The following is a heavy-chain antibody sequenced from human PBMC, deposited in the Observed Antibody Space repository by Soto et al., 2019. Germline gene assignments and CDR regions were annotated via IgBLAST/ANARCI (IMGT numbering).Heavy chain of an antibody. V-gene: IGHV1-3*01. Sequence: PSVKVSCKASGYTFTSYAMHWVRQAPGQRLEWMGWINAGNGKTKYSQKFQGRVTITRDTSASTAYMELSSLRSEDTAVYYCAVNRYSSGWYSDYWGQGTLVTVSS. CDR1: GYTFTSYA. J-gene: IGHJ4*02. D-gene: IGHD6-19*01. CDR2: INAGNGKT. CDR3: AVNRYSSGWYSDY.